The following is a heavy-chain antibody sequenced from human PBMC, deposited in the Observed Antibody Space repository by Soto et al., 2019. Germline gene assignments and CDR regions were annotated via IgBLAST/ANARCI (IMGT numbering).Heavy chain of an antibody. Sequence: QVQLVESGGGVDQPGRSLRLSCAASGFTFSSYGMHWVRQAPGKGLEWVAVISYDGSNKYYADSVKGRFTISRDNSKNTLYLQMNSLRAEDTAVYYCAKDQVAAAGSPGGYWGQGTLVTVSS. V-gene: IGHV3-30*18. CDR3: AKDQVAAAGSPGGY. D-gene: IGHD6-13*01. J-gene: IGHJ4*02. CDR1: GFTFSSYG. CDR2: ISYDGSNK.